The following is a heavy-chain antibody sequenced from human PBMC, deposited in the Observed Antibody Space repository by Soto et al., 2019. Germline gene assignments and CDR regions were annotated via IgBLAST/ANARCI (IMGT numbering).Heavy chain of an antibody. CDR2: INPATGNT. Sequence: QVHLVQSGAEVKKPGASVNVSCKASGYNFNKNPIHWLRQVPGQRPEWLGWINPATGNTQYSKYFQGRVSITRDTSATSAYMELSSLTSGDTAVYYCARGGIPLFDYWGQGTLVTVS. J-gene: IGHJ4*02. V-gene: IGHV1-3*01. D-gene: IGHD3-10*01. CDR1: GYNFNKNP. CDR3: ARGGIPLFDY.